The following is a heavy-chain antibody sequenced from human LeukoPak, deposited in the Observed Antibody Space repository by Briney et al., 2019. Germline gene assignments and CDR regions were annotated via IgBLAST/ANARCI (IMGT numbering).Heavy chain of an antibody. CDR2: IIPIFGTA. Sequence: SVKVSCKASGGTFSSYAISWVRQAPGQGLEWMGGIIPIFGTANYAQKFQGRVTITADESTSTAYMELSSLRSEDTAVYYCARAGGSFSYYDILIASPGVYFDYWGQGTLVTVSS. J-gene: IGHJ4*02. D-gene: IGHD3-9*01. CDR3: ARAGGSFSYYDILIASPGVYFDY. V-gene: IGHV1-69*13. CDR1: GGTFSSYA.